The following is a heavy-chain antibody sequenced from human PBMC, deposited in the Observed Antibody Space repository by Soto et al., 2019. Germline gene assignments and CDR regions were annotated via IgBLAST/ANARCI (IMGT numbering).Heavy chain of an antibody. CDR2: IWYDGSNK. J-gene: IGHJ6*02. D-gene: IGHD2-2*02. Sequence: PGGSLRLSCAACGFTFSNYGMHWVRQAPGKGLEWVAVIWYDGSNKYYADSVKGRFTISRDNSKNTLYLQMNSLRAEDTAVYYCARDPYCSSTSCYNSGMDVWGQGTTVTVSS. V-gene: IGHV3-33*01. CDR3: ARDPYCSSTSCYNSGMDV. CDR1: GFTFSNYG.